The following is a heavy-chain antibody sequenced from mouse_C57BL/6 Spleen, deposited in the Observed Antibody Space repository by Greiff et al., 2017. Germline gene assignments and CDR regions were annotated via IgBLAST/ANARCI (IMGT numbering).Heavy chain of an antibody. J-gene: IGHJ4*01. Sequence: VQLQQSGPGMVKPSQSLSLTCTVTGYSITSGYDWHCIRTFPGNKLEFMGYISYSGTTNYNPSLKGRISITHDTSKNHFFLKLTSVTTEDTATYYCARGGPYDYDAMDYWGQGTSVTVSS. CDR1: GYSITSGYD. D-gene: IGHD6-5*01. CDR3: ARGGPYDYDAMDY. CDR2: ISYSGTT. V-gene: IGHV3-1*01.